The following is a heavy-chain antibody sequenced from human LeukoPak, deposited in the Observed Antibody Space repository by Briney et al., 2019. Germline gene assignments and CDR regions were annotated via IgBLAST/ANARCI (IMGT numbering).Heavy chain of an antibody. J-gene: IGHJ4*02. Sequence: PSETLSLTCTVSRGCISSSTYYWGWIRQPPGKGLEWIGSVYYTGTTYYNPSLKSRVTISVDTSKNQFSLKLSSVTAADTAVYYCASPTGYSSGWYFDYWGQGTLVTVSS. V-gene: IGHV4-39*01. CDR2: VYYTGTT. CDR1: RGCISSSTYY. D-gene: IGHD6-19*01. CDR3: ASPTGYSSGWYFDY.